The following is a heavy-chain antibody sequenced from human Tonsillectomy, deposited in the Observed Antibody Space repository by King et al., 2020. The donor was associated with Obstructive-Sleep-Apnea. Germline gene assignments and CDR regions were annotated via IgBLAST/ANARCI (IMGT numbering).Heavy chain of an antibody. D-gene: IGHD3-22*01. CDR3: ARGGAYYYDSSGYLIDY. J-gene: IGHJ4*02. Sequence: VQLVESGGGVVQPGRSLRLSWAASGFTFSSYAMHWVRQAPGKGLEWVAVISYDGSNKYYAASVKGRFTISRDNSKNTLYLQMNSLRAEDTAVYYCARGGAYYYDSSGYLIDYWGQGTLVTVSS. V-gene: IGHV3-30*04. CDR2: ISYDGSNK. CDR1: GFTFSSYA.